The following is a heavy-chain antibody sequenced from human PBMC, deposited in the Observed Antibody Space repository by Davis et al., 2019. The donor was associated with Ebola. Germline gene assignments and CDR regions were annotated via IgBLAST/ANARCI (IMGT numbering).Heavy chain of an antibody. CDR2: FNHIGGT. V-gene: IGHV4-34*01. Sequence: SETLSLTCAVYGGSFSGYYWSWVRQPQGKGLEWVGEFNHIGGTNYNPSLKRRVSISADTSKNQFSLKVNSVTAADTAVYYCARKPARWENWFDPWGQGTLVTVSS. D-gene: IGHD2-2*01. J-gene: IGHJ5*02. CDR1: GGSFSGYY. CDR3: ARKPARWENWFDP.